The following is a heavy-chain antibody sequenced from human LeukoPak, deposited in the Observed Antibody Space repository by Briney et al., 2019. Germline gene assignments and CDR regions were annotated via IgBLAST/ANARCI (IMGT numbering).Heavy chain of an antibody. Sequence: GRSLRLFCTAPGFTFSSYAIHWIRQAPGKGLEWVALVWHDGSNKYYADSVKGRFTISRDNSKNTVYLQMNSLRVEDTAVYYCARELFGSGSCPDYWGQGTLVTVSS. CDR3: ARELFGSGSCPDY. CDR1: GFTFSSYA. D-gene: IGHD3-10*01. J-gene: IGHJ4*02. V-gene: IGHV3-33*01. CDR2: VWHDGSNK.